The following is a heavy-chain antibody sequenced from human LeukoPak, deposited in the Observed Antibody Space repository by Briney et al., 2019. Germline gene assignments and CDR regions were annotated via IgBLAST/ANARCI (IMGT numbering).Heavy chain of an antibody. D-gene: IGHD1-26*01. CDR3: AKDMMAIVGGTTSAFDM. J-gene: IGHJ3*02. Sequence: PGGSLRLSCAASGFTVSSNYMSWVRQAPGKGLEWVSVIYSGGSTYYADSVKGRFTISRDNAKNSLYLQMNSLRAEDTALYYCAKDMMAIVGGTTSAFDMWGQGTMVTVSS. CDR1: GFTVSSNY. V-gene: IGHV3-53*05. CDR2: IYSGGST.